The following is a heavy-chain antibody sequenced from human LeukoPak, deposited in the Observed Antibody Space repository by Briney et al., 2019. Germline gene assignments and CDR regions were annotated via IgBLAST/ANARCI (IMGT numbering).Heavy chain of an antibody. CDR1: GGSISSYY. Sequence: SETLSLTCTVSGGSISSYYWSWIRQPPGKGLEWIGYIYYSGSTNYNPSLKSRVTISVDTSKNQFSLKLSSVTAADTAVYYCATFAGYCSGGSCIDYWGQGTLVTVSS. CDR2: IYYSGST. D-gene: IGHD2-15*01. V-gene: IGHV4-59*01. J-gene: IGHJ4*02. CDR3: ATFAGYCSGGSCIDY.